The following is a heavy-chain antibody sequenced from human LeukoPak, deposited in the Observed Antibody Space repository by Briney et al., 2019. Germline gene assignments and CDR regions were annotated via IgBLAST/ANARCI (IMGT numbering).Heavy chain of an antibody. V-gene: IGHV4-59*12. CDR2: IYYSGST. D-gene: IGHD3-16*01. CDR3: ARGPLIGPIDY. CDR1: GGSISSYY. J-gene: IGHJ4*02. Sequence: SETLSLTCTVSGGSISSYYWSWIRQPPGKGLEWIGYIYYSGSTNYNPSLKSRVTISVDTSKNQFSLKLSSVTAADTVVYYCARGPLIGPIDYWGQGTLVTVSS.